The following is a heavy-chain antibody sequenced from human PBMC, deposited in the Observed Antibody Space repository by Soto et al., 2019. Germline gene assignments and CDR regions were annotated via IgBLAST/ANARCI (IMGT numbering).Heavy chain of an antibody. Sequence: PGESLKISCKGSGYSFTSYWIGWVRQMPGKGLEWMGIIYPGDSDTRYSPSFQGQVTISADKSISTAYLQWSSLKASDTAMYYCASWVAAPYYYYGMDVWGQGTTVTVSS. CDR3: ASWVAAPYYYYGMDV. CDR2: IYPGDSDT. CDR1: GYSFTSYW. V-gene: IGHV5-51*01. J-gene: IGHJ6*02. D-gene: IGHD2-15*01.